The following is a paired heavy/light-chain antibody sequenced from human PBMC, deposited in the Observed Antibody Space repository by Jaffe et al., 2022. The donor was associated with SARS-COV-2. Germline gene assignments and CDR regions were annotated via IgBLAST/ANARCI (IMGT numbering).Heavy chain of an antibody. D-gene: IGHD2-15*01. CDR1: GFTFSNYA. V-gene: IGHV3-33*01. CDR3: ARERVDGYNYYVMDV. Sequence: QMQLVESGGGVVQPGRSLRLSCAASGFTFSNYAMHWVRQAPGKGLEWVAIIWFDGSNKYYRDSMKGRFTISRDNSKNTLYLQMNSLRVEDTAVYYCARERVDGYNYYVMDVWGQGTTVTVSS. J-gene: IGHJ6*02. CDR2: IWFDGSNK.
Light chain of an antibody. J-gene: IGLJ2*01. CDR2: EVS. CDR1: TNDVGGYNY. Sequence: QSALTQPPSASGSPGQSVTISCTGTTNDVGGYNYVSWYQQHPGKAPKLMIYEVSQRPSGVPDRFSGSKSGITASLTVSGLQAEDEADYYCSSYAGSHNLVFGGGTKLTVL. CDR3: SSYAGSHNLV. V-gene: IGLV2-8*01.